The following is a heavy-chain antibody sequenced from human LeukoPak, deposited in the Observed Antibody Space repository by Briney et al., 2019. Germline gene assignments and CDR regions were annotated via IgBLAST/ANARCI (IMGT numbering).Heavy chain of an antibody. CDR1: GFTFTSYS. CDR2: ISGGGGST. D-gene: IGHD1-26*01. CDR3: AKGGKWDVTPFDY. Sequence: GGSLRLSCAASGFTFTSYSMNWIRQAPGKGLEWVSTISGGGGSTYYADSVKGRFTICRDNSKNTLYLQVNSPRAEDTAVYYCAKGGKWDVTPFDYWGQGTLVTVSS. V-gene: IGHV3-23*01. J-gene: IGHJ4*02.